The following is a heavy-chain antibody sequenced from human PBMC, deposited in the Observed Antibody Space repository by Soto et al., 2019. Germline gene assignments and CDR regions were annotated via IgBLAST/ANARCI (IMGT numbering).Heavy chain of an antibody. CDR3: ARDLSYYYDSRDYFDY. D-gene: IGHD3-22*01. Sequence: SETLSLTCAVYGGSFSGYYWSWIRQPPGKGLEWIGEINHSGSTNYNPSLKSRFTISVDTSKNQFSLKRSSVTAADTAVYYCARDLSYYYDSRDYFDYWGQGTLVTVSS. CDR1: GGSFSGYY. V-gene: IGHV4-34*01. CDR2: INHSGST. J-gene: IGHJ4*02.